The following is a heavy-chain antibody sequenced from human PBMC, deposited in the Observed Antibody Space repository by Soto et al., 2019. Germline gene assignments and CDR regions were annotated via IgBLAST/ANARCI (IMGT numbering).Heavy chain of an antibody. Sequence: GGSLRLSCAASGFTFNNAGMSWVRQAPGKGREWVGRIKSKTYGGTTDYAAPVKGRFTISRDDSKHTLSLQMNSLKFEDSAVYYCNTEDIVVVVVANTWLDPWGQGTLVTVSS. D-gene: IGHD2-15*01. CDR1: GFTFNNAG. CDR2: IKSKTYGGTT. J-gene: IGHJ5*02. V-gene: IGHV3-15*01. CDR3: NTEDIVVVVVANTWLDP.